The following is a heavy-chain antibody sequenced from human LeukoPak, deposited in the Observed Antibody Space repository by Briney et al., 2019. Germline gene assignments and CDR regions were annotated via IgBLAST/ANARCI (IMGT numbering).Heavy chain of an antibody. CDR2: IYYSGST. D-gene: IGHD5-18*01. Sequence: ASETLSLTCTVSGGSISSYYWSWIRQPPGKGLEWIGYIYYSGSTNYNPSLKSRVTISVDTSKNQFSLKLSSVTAADTAVYYCARGPNGAGYSADYYFDYWGQGTLVTVSS. V-gene: IGHV4-59*01. J-gene: IGHJ4*02. CDR3: ARGPNGAGYSADYYFDY. CDR1: GGSISSYY.